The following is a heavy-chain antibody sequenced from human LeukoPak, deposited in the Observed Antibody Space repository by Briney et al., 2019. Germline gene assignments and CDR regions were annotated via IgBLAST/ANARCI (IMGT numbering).Heavy chain of an antibody. CDR3: FVGRRVSNDAFDF. CDR1: GFTFGAHW. D-gene: IGHD5/OR15-5a*01. CDR2: INGDGSST. V-gene: IGHV3-74*01. J-gene: IGHJ3*01. Sequence: GGSLRLSCAASGFTFGAHWMNWVRQAPGKGLVWVSRINGDGSSTAYADSVKGRFTISRDNAKNTLFLQMTSLRAEDTAVYYCFVGRRVSNDAFDFRGQGTMVTVSS.